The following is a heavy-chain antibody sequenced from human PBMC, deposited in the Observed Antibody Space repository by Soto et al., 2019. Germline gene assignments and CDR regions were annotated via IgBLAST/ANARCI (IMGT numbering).Heavy chain of an antibody. D-gene: IGHD1-1*01. CDR3: ARVHSSIYSLHYLDY. V-gene: IGHV3-72*01. CDR1: GFIFIDHY. J-gene: IGHJ4*02. Sequence: EVQLVESGGGLVQPGGSLRLSCAASGFIFIDHYMDWVRQAPGKGLEWVGRIKDRGSDYTMEYAASVKDRFTISRDDSQNSLHLNMNRLKTEVPAVYVCARVHSSIYSLHYLDYWSQGTLVTVS. CDR2: IKDRGSDYTM.